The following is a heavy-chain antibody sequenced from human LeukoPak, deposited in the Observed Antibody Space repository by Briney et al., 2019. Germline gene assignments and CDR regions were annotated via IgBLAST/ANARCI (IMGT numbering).Heavy chain of an antibody. D-gene: IGHD6-19*01. CDR1: GYTFTSYD. J-gene: IGHJ6*02. Sequence: ASVKVSCKASGYTFTSYDIKWVRQATGQGLGWMGGMHPNSGKTGYAQKFQGRGTMTRNTSISTAYMELSSLRSEDTAVYYCARGSSGWYYGMDVWGQGTTVTVPS. V-gene: IGHV1-8*01. CDR3: ARGSSGWYYGMDV. CDR2: MHPNSGKT.